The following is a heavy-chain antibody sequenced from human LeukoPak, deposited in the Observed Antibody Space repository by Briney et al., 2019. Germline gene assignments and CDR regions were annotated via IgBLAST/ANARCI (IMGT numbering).Heavy chain of an antibody. CDR1: GFTFSSYW. CDR2: INSDGSST. CDR3: ARDPPTYYDILTGYYYYGMDV. D-gene: IGHD3-9*01. Sequence: GGSLRLSCAASGFTFSSYWMHWVRQAPGKGLVRVSRINSDGSSTSYADSVKGRFTISRDNAKNTLYLQMNSLRAEDTAVYYCARDPPTYYDILTGYYYYGMDVWGQGTTVTVSS. J-gene: IGHJ6*02. V-gene: IGHV3-74*01.